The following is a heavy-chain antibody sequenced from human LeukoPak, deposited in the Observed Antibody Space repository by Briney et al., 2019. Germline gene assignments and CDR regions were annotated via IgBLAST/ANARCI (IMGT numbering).Heavy chain of an antibody. CDR3: PKLFGSPREPDLYFYMDV. J-gene: IGHJ6*03. V-gene: IGHV3-23*01. CDR2: ISGSGHST. Sequence: GGSLRLSCAASGFTFSSYGMSWVRQAPGKGLEWVSGISGSGHSTYYADSVRGRFTVSRDNSKNIMYLVMDSLRAEDIPECYCPKLFGSPREPDLYFYMDVWGKGTTVTVSS. CDR1: GFTFSSYG. D-gene: IGHD1-26*01.